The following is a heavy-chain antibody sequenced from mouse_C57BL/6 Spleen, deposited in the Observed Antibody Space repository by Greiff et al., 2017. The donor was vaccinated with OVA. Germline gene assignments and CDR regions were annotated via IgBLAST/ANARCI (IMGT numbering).Heavy chain of an antibody. D-gene: IGHD2-2*01. V-gene: IGHV1-52*01. Sequence: QVQLQQPGAELVRPGSSVKLSCKASGYTFTSYWMHWVKQRPIQGLEWIGNIDPSDSETHYNQKFKDKATLTVDKSSSTAYMQLSSLTSEDSAIYYCARSTNYGYDLYYFDYWGQGTTLTVSS. CDR3: ARSTNYGYDLYYFDY. CDR1: GYTFTSYW. CDR2: IDPSDSET. J-gene: IGHJ2*01.